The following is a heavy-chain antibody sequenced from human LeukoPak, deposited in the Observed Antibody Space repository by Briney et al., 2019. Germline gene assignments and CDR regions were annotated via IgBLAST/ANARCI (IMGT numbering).Heavy chain of an antibody. Sequence: GGSLRLSCTASGFTFSSYAMNWVRQAPGKGLEWVSGIGAGGTFTYYADSVEGRFTISRDNSKNTLYLQINNLRPEDTAVYYCAKDGVYGSGCCYYFDYWGQGTLVTVSS. V-gene: IGHV3-23*01. CDR3: AKDGVYGSGCCYYFDY. D-gene: IGHD3-10*01. CDR1: GFTFSSYA. J-gene: IGHJ4*02. CDR2: IGAGGTFT.